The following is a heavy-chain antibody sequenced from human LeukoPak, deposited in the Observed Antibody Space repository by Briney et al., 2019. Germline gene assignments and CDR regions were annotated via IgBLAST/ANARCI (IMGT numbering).Heavy chain of an antibody. CDR2: IYTSGST. V-gene: IGHV4-4*07. CDR3: ARDLDSSGYYSSSGFDY. J-gene: IGHJ4*02. D-gene: IGHD3-22*01. CDR1: GGSISSYC. Sequence: SETLSLTCTVSGGSISSYCWSWIRQPAGKGLEWIGRIYTSGSTNYNPSLKSRVTMSVDTSKNQFSLELSSVTAADTAVYYCARDLDSSGYYSSSGFDYWGQGTLVTVSS.